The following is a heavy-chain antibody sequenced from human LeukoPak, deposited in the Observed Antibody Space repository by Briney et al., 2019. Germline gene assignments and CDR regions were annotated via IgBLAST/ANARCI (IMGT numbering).Heavy chain of an antibody. V-gene: IGHV3-30-3*02. CDR1: GFTFRNYA. Sequence: GGSLRLSCTASGFTFRNYAMHWVRQAPGKGLEGVAVISFDGSVAFYADSVRGRFTISRDNAKKTLYLQMNSLRAEDTAVYYCAKKGWEDGLDHTPDLLYYFDYWGQGTLVTASS. J-gene: IGHJ4*02. CDR2: ISFDGSVA. D-gene: IGHD5-24*01. CDR3: AKKGWEDGLDHTPDLLYYFDY.